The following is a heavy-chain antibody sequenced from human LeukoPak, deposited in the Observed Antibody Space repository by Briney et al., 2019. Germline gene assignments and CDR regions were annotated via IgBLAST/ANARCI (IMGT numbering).Heavy chain of an antibody. J-gene: IGHJ6*03. CDR1: GFTFSGYY. D-gene: IGHD3-3*01. Sequence: GGSLRLSCAASGFTFSGYYMNWVRQAPGKGLEWVSSIGGSSRTIYYADSVKGRCTVSRDNAKNSLFLQMNSLRAEDTAVYFCARAIFGVAQPPRYFYYYMDVWGKGTTVTVSS. CDR2: IGGSSRTI. CDR3: ARAIFGVAQPPRYFYYYMDV. V-gene: IGHV3-21*01.